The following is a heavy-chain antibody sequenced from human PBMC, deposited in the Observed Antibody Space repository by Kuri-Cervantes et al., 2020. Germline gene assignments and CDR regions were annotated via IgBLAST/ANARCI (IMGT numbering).Heavy chain of an antibody. V-gene: IGHV3-23*01. J-gene: IGHJ3*02. CDR3: AKEGNTGYSYFQDAFDI. Sequence: GESLKISCAASGFTFSSYAMSWVRQAPGKGLEWVSAISGSGGSTYYADSVKGRFTISRDNSKNTLYLQMNSLRAEDTAVHYCAKEGNTGYSYFQDAFDIWGQGTMVTVSS. CDR1: GFTFSSYA. D-gene: IGHD5-18*01. CDR2: ISGSGGST.